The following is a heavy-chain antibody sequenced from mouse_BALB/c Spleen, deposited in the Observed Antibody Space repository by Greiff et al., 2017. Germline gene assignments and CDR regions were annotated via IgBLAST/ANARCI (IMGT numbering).Heavy chain of an antibody. D-gene: IGHD1-1*01. V-gene: IGHV1-77*01. CDR3: ARGGSRLFAY. Sequence: LVESGAELARPGASVKLSCKASGYTFTDYYINWVKQRTGQGLEWIGEIYPGSGNTYYNEKFKGKATLTADKSSSTAYMQLSSLTSEDSAVYFCARGGSRLFAYWGQGTLVTVSA. CDR2: IYPGSGNT. CDR1: GYTFTDYY. J-gene: IGHJ3*01.